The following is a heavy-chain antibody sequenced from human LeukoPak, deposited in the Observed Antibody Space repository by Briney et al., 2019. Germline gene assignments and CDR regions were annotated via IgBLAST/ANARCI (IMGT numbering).Heavy chain of an antibody. Sequence: PGGSLRLSCAASGFTFSSYAMNWVRQAPGRGLEWVSVISGSGDSTYYADSVKGRFTISRDNSQNTLYLQMNSLRAEDTAVYYCAKDMIVLGFASDFDYWGQGTLATVSS. CDR1: GFTFSSYA. V-gene: IGHV3-23*01. J-gene: IGHJ4*02. D-gene: IGHD3-22*01. CDR2: ISGSGDST. CDR3: AKDMIVLGFASDFDY.